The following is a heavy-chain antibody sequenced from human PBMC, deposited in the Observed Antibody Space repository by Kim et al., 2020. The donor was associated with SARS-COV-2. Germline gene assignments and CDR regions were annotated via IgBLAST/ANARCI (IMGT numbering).Heavy chain of an antibody. J-gene: IGHJ4*02. CDR3: AREYIAAAGPFDY. CDR2: ISYDGSNK. CDR1: GFTFSSYA. D-gene: IGHD6-13*01. Sequence: GGSLRLSCAASGFTFSSYAMHWVRQAPGKGLEWVAVISYDGSNKYYVDSVKGRFTISRDNSKNTLYLQMNSLRAEDTAVYYCAREYIAAAGPFDYWGQGTLVTVSS. V-gene: IGHV3-30*04.